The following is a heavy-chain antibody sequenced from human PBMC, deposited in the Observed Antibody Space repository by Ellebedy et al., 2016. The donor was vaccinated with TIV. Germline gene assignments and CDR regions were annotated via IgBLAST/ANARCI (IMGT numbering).Heavy chain of an antibody. V-gene: IGHV1-2*02. CDR2: INPNSGGT. Sequence: ASVKVSCXASGYTFTGYYMHWVRQAPGQGLEWMGWINPNSGGTNYAQKFQGRVTMTRDTSTSTFYMDLSSLRSEDTAVYYCGSGSYYNPDYWGQGTLVTVSS. CDR3: GSGSYYNPDY. D-gene: IGHD1-26*01. J-gene: IGHJ4*02. CDR1: GYTFTGYY.